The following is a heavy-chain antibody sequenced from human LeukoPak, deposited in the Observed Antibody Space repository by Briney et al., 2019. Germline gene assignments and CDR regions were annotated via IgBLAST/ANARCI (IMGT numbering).Heavy chain of an antibody. CDR2: ISSSSSYI. CDR3: AMEGYSGNYPAY. Sequence: GGSLRLSCAASGFTFSTYSMNWVRQAPGKGLEWVSSISSSSSYIYYADSVKGRFTISRDNAKNSLYLQMNSLRAEDTAVYYCAMEGYSGNYPAYWGQGTLFTVSS. J-gene: IGHJ4*02. D-gene: IGHD1-26*01. CDR1: GFTFSTYS. V-gene: IGHV3-21*01.